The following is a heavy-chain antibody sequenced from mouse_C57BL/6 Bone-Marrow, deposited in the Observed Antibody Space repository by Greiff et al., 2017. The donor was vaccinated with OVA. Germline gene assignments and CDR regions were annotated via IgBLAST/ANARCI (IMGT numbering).Heavy chain of an antibody. CDR1: GFTFSDYY. J-gene: IGHJ3*01. V-gene: IGHV5-12*01. Sequence: EVKLMESGGGLVQPGGSLKLSCAASGFTFSDYYMYWVRQTQEKRLEWVAYISNGGGSPYYPDTVKGRFNISRDNAKNTLYLQMSRLKSEDTAMYDCARHGGYYVGFAYWGQGTLVTVAA. CDR3: ARHGGYYVGFAY. CDR2: ISNGGGSP. D-gene: IGHD2-3*01.